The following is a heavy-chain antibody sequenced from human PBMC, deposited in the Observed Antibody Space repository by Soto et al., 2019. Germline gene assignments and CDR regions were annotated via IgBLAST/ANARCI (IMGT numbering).Heavy chain of an antibody. CDR3: ASGTFNDISFDS. CDR2: IYYTGAA. V-gene: IGHV4-31*03. CDR1: GGSIDTGGFY. J-gene: IGHJ4*02. Sequence: QVQLQESGPGLVKPSQTLTPTCSVSGGSIDTGGFYWSWARQLPGKGLQWIGYIYYTGAAYYNPALKSRVVISLDTSANQFSLSLTSLTAADTAVYYCASGTFNDISFDSWGQGRLVTVSS. D-gene: IGHD2-21*01.